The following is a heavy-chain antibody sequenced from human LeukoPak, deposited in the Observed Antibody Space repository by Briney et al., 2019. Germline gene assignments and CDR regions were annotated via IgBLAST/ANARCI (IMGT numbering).Heavy chain of an antibody. CDR2: INRSGST. J-gene: IGHJ4*02. Sequence: SETLSLTCDVYGGSFRGYYWSWIRQPPGKGLEWIGEINRSGSTNYNPSLKSRVTISVDTSKNQFSLKLSSVTAADTAVYYCARGGIWSGYHNTPGLHYYDSSGYSAPFDYWGQGTLVTVSS. D-gene: IGHD3-22*01. CDR3: ARGGIWSGYHNTPGLHYYDSSGYSAPFDY. V-gene: IGHV4-34*01. CDR1: GGSFRGYY.